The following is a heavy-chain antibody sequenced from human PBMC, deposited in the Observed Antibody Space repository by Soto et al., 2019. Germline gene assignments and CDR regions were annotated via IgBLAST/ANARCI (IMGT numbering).Heavy chain of an antibody. D-gene: IGHD3-10*01. CDR3: AKAPPKRPGGAFDI. Sequence: GXLRLSCAASGFTFSSYVMSWVRQAPGKGLDWVSAISGSGASTYYADSVKGRFTISRDNSKNTLYLQMNSLRAEDTAVYYCAKAPPKRPGGAFDIWGQGTMVTVSS. V-gene: IGHV3-23*01. J-gene: IGHJ3*02. CDR1: GFTFSSYV. CDR2: ISGSGAST.